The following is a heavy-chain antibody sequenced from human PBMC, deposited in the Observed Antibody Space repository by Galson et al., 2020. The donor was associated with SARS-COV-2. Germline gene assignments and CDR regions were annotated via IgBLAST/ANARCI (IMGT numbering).Heavy chain of an antibody. V-gene: IGHV3-23*01. CDR2: ISGSGSTT. Sequence: GGSLRLSCAASGFTFSSYAMNWLRQAPGKGLEWVSGISGSGSTTYYAGSVKGRFTISRDNSQNTLYLQMNSLRAEDTAIYYCAKRHRDSSGLDYWGQGARVTVSS. D-gene: IGHD3-22*01. CDR3: AKRHRDSSGLDY. J-gene: IGHJ4*02. CDR1: GFTFSSYA.